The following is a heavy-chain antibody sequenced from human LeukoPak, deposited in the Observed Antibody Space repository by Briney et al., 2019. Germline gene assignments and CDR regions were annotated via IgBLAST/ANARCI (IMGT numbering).Heavy chain of an antibody. J-gene: IGHJ4*02. CDR1: GYTFTSLD. V-gene: IGHV1-8*01. CDR3: AGGVAAGVDF. D-gene: IGHD6-13*01. Sequence: EASVKVSCKASGYTFTSLDVNWMRQAPGQGLEWMGWMSPNSGKTGYAQNFQGRVTMTRDASISTAYMELSSLTSEDTAVYYCAGGVAAGVDFWGQGTLITVSS. CDR2: MSPNSGKT.